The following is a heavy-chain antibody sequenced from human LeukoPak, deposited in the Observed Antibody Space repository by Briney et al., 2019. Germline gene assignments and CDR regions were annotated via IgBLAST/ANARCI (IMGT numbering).Heavy chain of an antibody. CDR2: INHSGST. CDR3: ARGAAYGDYEY. CDR1: GGSFSGYY. V-gene: IGHV4-34*01. D-gene: IGHD4-17*01. J-gene: IGHJ4*02. Sequence: SETLSLTCAVYGGSFSGYYWSWIRKPPGKGLEWIGEINHSGSTNYNPSLKSRVTISVDTTKNQFSLKLSSVTAADTAVYYCARGAAYGDYEYWGQGTLVTVSS.